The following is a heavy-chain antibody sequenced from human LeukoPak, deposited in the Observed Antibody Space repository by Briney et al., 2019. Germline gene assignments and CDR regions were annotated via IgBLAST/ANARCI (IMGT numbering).Heavy chain of an antibody. CDR2: ISGSGGST. D-gene: IGHD3-9*01. CDR1: GSTFSSYA. Sequence: PGGSLRLSCAASGSTFSSYAMNWVRQPPGKGLEWVSAISGSGGSTYYADSVKGRFTISRDNSKNTLYLQMNRLRVEDTAVYYCARKEIQIPLRYFDYWGQGSLVTVSS. CDR3: ARKEIQIPLRYFDY. J-gene: IGHJ4*02. V-gene: IGHV3-23*01.